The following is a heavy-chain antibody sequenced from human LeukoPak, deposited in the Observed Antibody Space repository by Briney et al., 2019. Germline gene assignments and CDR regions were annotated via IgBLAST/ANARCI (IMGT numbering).Heavy chain of an antibody. J-gene: IGHJ4*02. CDR2: IKQDGSEK. D-gene: IGHD2-15*01. V-gene: IGHV3-7*01. CDR3: ARYRYCSGGTCHYYFDY. CDR1: GFTFSDYY. Sequence: GGSLRLSCAASGFTFSDYYMSWIRQAPGKGLEWVANIKQDGSEKYYVDSVKGRFTISRDNAKTSLYLQMNSLRAEDTAVYYCARYRYCSGGTCHYYFDYWGQGTLVTVSS.